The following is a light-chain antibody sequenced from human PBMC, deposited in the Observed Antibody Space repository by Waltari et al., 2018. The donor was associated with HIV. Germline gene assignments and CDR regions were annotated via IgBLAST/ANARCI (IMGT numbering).Light chain of an antibody. CDR3: QQRRNWPLT. CDR1: QSVRCS. J-gene: IGKJ4*01. Sequence: EIVLTQSPDTLSSSPGERATLSCWASQSVRCSLAWYQQKPGQPPRLLIYGASNRATGIPARFSGSGSGTDFTLTISSLEPEDFAVYYCQQRRNWPLTFGGGTKVEIK. CDR2: GAS. V-gene: IGKV3-11*01.